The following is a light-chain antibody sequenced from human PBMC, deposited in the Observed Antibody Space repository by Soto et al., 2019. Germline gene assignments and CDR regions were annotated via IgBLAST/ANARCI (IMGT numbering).Light chain of an antibody. Sequence: QSALTQPASVSGSPGQSITISCTGTSSDVGGYNYVSWYQQHPGKAPKLMIYDVSNRPAGVSNRCSGSKSGNTVSLTISGLQAEDEAEYYCSSYTSSSTLVVFGGGTKPTV. V-gene: IGLV2-14*01. J-gene: IGLJ2*01. CDR1: SSDVGGYNY. CDR3: SSYTSSSTLVV. CDR2: DVS.